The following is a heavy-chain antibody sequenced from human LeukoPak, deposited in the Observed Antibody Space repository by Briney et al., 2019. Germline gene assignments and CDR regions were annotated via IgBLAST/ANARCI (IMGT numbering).Heavy chain of an antibody. J-gene: IGHJ6*02. CDR2: VIPIFGTA. V-gene: IGHV1-69*13. CDR3: ARDPSYYDFWSGYYTPYYYYGMDV. Sequence: ASVKVSCKASGGTFSSYAISWVRQAPGQGLEWMGGVIPIFGTANYAQKFQGRVTITADESTSTAYMELSSLRSEDTAVYYCARDPSYYDFWSGYYTPYYYYGMDVWGQGTTVTDSS. CDR1: GGTFSSYA. D-gene: IGHD3-3*01.